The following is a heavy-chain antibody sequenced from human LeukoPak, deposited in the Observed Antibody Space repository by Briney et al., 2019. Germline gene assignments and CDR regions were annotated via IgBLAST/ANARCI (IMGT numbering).Heavy chain of an antibody. CDR3: ARVPNYGGNSGYYYYYYGMDV. CDR2: IYSGGST. D-gene: IGHD4-23*01. Sequence: PGGSLRLSCAASGFTVSSNYMSWVRQAPGKGLEWVSVIYSGGSTYYADSVKGRFTISRDNSKNTLYLQVNSLRAEDTAVYYCARVPNYGGNSGYYYYYYGMDVWGQGTTVTVSS. J-gene: IGHJ6*02. CDR1: GFTVSSNY. V-gene: IGHV3-53*01.